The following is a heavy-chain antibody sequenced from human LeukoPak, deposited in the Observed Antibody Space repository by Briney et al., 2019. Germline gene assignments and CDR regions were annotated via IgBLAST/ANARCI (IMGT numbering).Heavy chain of an antibody. CDR3: ARDQRRYFDWLEEVDY. CDR2: INPNSGGT. D-gene: IGHD3-9*01. J-gene: IGHJ4*02. V-gene: IGHV1-2*02. CDR1: GYTFTGYY. Sequence: GASVKVSCKASGYTFTGYYMHWVRQASGQGLEWMGWINPNSGGTNYAQKFQGRVTMTRDTSISTAYMELSRLRSDDTAVYYCARDQRRYFDWLEEVDYWGQGTLVTVSS.